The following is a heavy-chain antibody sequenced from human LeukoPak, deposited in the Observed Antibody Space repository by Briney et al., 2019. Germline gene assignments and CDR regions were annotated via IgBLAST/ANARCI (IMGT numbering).Heavy chain of an antibody. CDR3: ARDIPPGGSYFSGYNWFDP. D-gene: IGHD1-26*01. J-gene: IGHJ5*02. CDR1: GGSISSYY. CDR2: IYYSGST. Sequence: PSETLSLTCTVSGGSISSYYWSWIRQPPGRGLEWIGYIYYSGSTNYNPSLKSRVTMSVDTSKNQFSLKLSSVTAADTAVYYCARDIPPGGSYFSGYNWFDPWGQGTLVTVSS. V-gene: IGHV4-59*12.